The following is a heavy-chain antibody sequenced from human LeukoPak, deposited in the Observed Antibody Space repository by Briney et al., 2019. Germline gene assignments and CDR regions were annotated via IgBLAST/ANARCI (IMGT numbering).Heavy chain of an antibody. J-gene: IGHJ4*02. D-gene: IGHD3-22*01. V-gene: IGHV3-23*01. CDR3: AKDSSYYDSSGPLDY. Sequence: PGGSLRLSCAASGFTFSSYAMSWVRQAPGKGLEWVSAVSGGGGSTYYADSVKGRFTISRDNSKNTLYLQMNSLRAEDTAVYYCAKDSSYYDSSGPLDYWGQGTLVTVSS. CDR2: VSGGGGST. CDR1: GFTFSSYA.